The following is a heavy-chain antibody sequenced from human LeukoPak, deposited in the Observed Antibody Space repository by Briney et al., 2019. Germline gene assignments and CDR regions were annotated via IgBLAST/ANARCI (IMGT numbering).Heavy chain of an antibody. V-gene: IGHV3-53*01. Sequence: QTGGSLRLSCAASGFTVSSNYMSWVRQAPGKGLEWVSVIYSGGSTYYADSVKGRFTISRDNSKNTLYLQMNSLRAEDTAVYYCARGGILRYFDWLFPKPYYFDYWGQGTLVTVSS. J-gene: IGHJ4*02. CDR3: ARGGILRYFDWLFPKPYYFDY. D-gene: IGHD3-9*01. CDR1: GFTVSSNY. CDR2: IYSGGST.